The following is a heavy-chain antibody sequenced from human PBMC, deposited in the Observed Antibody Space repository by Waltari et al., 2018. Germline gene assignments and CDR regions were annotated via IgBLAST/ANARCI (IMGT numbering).Heavy chain of an antibody. CDR3: ARHTKGAYYYDSSGYFGI. D-gene: IGHD3-22*01. CDR1: GGSISSSSYY. J-gene: IGHJ3*02. V-gene: IGHV4-39*01. Sequence: QLQLQESGPGLVKPSETLSLTCTVSGGSISSSSYYWGWIRQPPGKGLEWIGSIYYSGSTYYNPSLKSRVTISVDTSKNQFSLKLSSVTAADTAVYYCARHTKGAYYYDSSGYFGIWGQGTMVTVSS. CDR2: IYYSGST.